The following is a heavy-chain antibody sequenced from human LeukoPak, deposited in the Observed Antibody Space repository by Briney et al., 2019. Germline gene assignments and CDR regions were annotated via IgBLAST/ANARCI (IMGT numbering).Heavy chain of an antibody. CDR1: GFTFSSYE. CDR3: ARGGITRNAFDI. D-gene: IGHD3-3*01. Sequence: PGGSLRLSCAASGFTFSSYEMNWVRQAPGKGLEWVSYISSSGSTIHYADSVKGRFTISRDNAKNSLYLQMNSLRAEDTAVYYCARGGITRNAFDIWGQGTMVTVSS. J-gene: IGHJ3*02. CDR2: ISSSGSTI. V-gene: IGHV3-48*03.